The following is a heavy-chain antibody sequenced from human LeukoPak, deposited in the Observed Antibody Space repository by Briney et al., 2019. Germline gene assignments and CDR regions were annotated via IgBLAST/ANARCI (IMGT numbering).Heavy chain of an antibody. V-gene: IGHV3-23*01. D-gene: IGHD3-10*01. CDR1: GFTFSSHA. J-gene: IGHJ4*02. CDR3: AKASRLLHGSGSYPGYFDY. CDR2: ISGSGGST. Sequence: GSLRLSCAASGFTFSSHAMSWVRQAPGKGLEWVSSISGSGGSTYYADSVKGRFTISRDNSKNTLYLQMNSLRAEDTAVYYCAKASRLLHGSGSYPGYFDYWGQGTLVTVSS.